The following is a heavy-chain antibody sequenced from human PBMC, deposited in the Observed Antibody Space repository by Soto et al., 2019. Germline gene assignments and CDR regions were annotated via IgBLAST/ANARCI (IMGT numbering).Heavy chain of an antibody. J-gene: IGHJ6*02. CDR3: ARDRPGDFWSGYLAIESYYYYGMDV. CDR2: ISAYNGNT. Sequence: ASVKVSCKASGYTFTSYGISWVRQAPGQGLEWMGWISAYNGNTNYAQKLQGRVTMTTDTSTSTAYMELRSLRSDDTAVYYCARDRPGDFWSGYLAIESYYYYGMDVWGQGTTVTVS. CDR1: GYTFTSYG. V-gene: IGHV1-18*01. D-gene: IGHD3-3*01.